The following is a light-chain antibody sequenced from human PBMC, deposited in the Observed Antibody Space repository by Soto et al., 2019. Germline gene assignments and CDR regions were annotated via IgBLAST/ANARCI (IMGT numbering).Light chain of an antibody. CDR3: QQYASSPRT. J-gene: IGKJ1*01. CDR2: DAS. V-gene: IGKV3-20*01. Sequence: EIVLTQSPGTLSLSPGERATLSCRASQSVSSNYLAWYQQTPGQAPRLLIYDASTRATGIPDRFSGSGSGTDFTLTIIRLEPEDFAVYYCQQYASSPRTFGQGTKVDIK. CDR1: QSVSSNY.